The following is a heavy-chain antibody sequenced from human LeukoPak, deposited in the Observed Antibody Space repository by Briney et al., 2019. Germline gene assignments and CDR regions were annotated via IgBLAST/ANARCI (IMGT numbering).Heavy chain of an antibody. CDR2: IIPIFGTA. CDR3: ARDYRAVTTTLDYYYMDV. V-gene: IGHV1-69*05. Sequence: SVKVSCTASGGTFSSYAISWVRQAPGQGLEWMGGIIPIFGTANYAQKFQGRVTITTDESPSTAYMELSSLRSEDTAVYYCARDYRAVTTTLDYYYMDVWGKGTTVTVSS. J-gene: IGHJ6*03. D-gene: IGHD4-17*01. CDR1: GGTFSSYA.